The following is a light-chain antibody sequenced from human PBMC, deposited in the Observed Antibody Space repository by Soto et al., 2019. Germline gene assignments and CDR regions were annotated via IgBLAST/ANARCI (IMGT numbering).Light chain of an antibody. CDR3: SSYTSSSTLV. CDR2: DVS. Sequence: QSALTQPASVSGSPGQSITISCTGTSSDVGGYNYVSWYQHHPGKAPKLMIYDVSNRPSGVSNRFSGSKSGNTASLIISGIQAEDEADYYCSSYTSSSTLVFGGGTKVTVL. CDR1: SSDVGGYNY. J-gene: IGLJ2*01. V-gene: IGLV2-14*03.